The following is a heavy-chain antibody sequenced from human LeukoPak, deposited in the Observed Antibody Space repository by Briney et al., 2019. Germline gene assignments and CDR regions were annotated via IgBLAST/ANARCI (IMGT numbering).Heavy chain of an antibody. Sequence: SETLSLTCAVYGGSFSDYWWTWIRQSPGKGLEWIGEVNHSGRTNYNPPLKSRVTISVDTSKNQFSLKLSSVTAADTAVYYCARGSYYGSGTLYYFDYWGQGTLVTVSS. CDR2: VNHSGRT. V-gene: IGHV4-34*01. CDR1: GGSFSDYW. D-gene: IGHD3-10*01. J-gene: IGHJ4*02. CDR3: ARGSYYGSGTLYYFDY.